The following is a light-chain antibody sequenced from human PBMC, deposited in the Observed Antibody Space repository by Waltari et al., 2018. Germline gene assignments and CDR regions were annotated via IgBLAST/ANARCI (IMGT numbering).Light chain of an antibody. CDR2: GNT. CDR1: SSNIGAGYD. V-gene: IGLV1-40*01. CDR3: QSYDSSLSGYV. Sequence: QPVLTQPPSVSGAPGQRVTISCTGSSSNIGAGYDVHWYHQIPGTAPKLLIYGNTNRPSGVPDRFSGSKSGTSASLAITGLQAEDEADYYCQSYDSSLSGYVFGTGTKVTVL. J-gene: IGLJ1*01.